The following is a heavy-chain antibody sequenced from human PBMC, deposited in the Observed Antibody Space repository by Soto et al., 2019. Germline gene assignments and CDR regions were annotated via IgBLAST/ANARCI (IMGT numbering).Heavy chain of an antibody. CDR1: GGSISSGGYY. D-gene: IGHD3-22*01. Sequence: QVQLQESGPGLVKPSQTLSLTCTVSGGSISSGGYYWSWIRQHPGKGLEWIGYIYYSGSTYYNPSLKSRVTKSVDTSKNQFSLKLSSVTAADTAVYYCARTTYYYDSSGYYLGAFDIWGQGTMVTVSS. CDR2: IYYSGST. CDR3: ARTTYYYDSSGYYLGAFDI. J-gene: IGHJ3*02. V-gene: IGHV4-31*03.